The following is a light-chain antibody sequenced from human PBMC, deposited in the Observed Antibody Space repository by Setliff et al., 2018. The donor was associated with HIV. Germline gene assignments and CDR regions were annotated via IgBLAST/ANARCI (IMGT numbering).Light chain of an antibody. J-gene: IGLJ1*01. CDR2: EVR. CDR1: SRDVGGYNY. Sequence: ALPQPASVSWSPGQSITISCTGTSRDVGGYNYVSWYQQHPGKAPKLIIYEVRNRPSGVPNRFSGSKSGNTASLTISGLQTEDEADYYCSSYAITNTLPFGTGTKGTVL. V-gene: IGLV2-14*01. CDR3: SSYAITNTLP.